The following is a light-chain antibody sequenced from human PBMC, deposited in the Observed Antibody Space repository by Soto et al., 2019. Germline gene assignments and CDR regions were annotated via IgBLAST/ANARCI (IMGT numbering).Light chain of an antibody. Sequence: QSALTQPASVSGSPGQSITISCSGTTNDIGGYNYVSWYQNHPGKVPKVIIYEVSNPPAGVSNRFAGSTSGNTSPLTISGLQDEDEDDYYSCSYTIGATLVFGGGTKLTVL. CDR1: TNDIGGYNY. CDR2: EVS. J-gene: IGLJ3*02. CDR3: CSYTIGATLV. V-gene: IGLV2-14*01.